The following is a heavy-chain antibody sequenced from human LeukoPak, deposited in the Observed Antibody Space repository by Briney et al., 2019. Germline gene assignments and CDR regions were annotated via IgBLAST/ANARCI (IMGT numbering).Heavy chain of an antibody. D-gene: IGHD5-18*01. V-gene: IGHV3-23*01. CDR3: ARDAGAGNRYGLGYNFDY. J-gene: IGHJ4*02. Sequence: DSVKGRFTISRDNSKNTLYLQMNSLRAEDTAIYYCARDAGAGNRYGLGYNFDYWGQGTLVTVSS.